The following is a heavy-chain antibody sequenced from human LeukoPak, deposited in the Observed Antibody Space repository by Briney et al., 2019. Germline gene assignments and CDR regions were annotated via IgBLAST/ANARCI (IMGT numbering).Heavy chain of an antibody. CDR3: ARAYSSGWYPDY. CDR2: INHSGST. CDR1: GGSFSGYY. J-gene: IGHJ4*02. D-gene: IGHD6-19*01. Sequence: SETLSLTCAVYGGSFSGYYWSWIRQPPGKGLEWIGEINHSGSTNYNPSLKSRVTISVDTSKNQFSLKLSSATAADTAVYYCARAYSSGWYPDYWGQGTLVTVSS. V-gene: IGHV4-34*01.